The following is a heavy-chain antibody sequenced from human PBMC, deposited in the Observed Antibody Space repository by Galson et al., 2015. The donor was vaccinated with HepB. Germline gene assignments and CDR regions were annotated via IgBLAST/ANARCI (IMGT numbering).Heavy chain of an antibody. D-gene: IGHD3-22*01. Sequence: QSGAEVKKPGESLRISCKGSGYSFTSYWISWVRQMPGKGLEWMGRIDPSDSYTNYSPSFQGHVTISADKSISTAYLQWSSLKASDTAMYYCARHRNTYYYDSSGYYQNGKFDYWGQGTLVTVSS. J-gene: IGHJ4*02. CDR3: ARHRNTYYYDSSGYYQNGKFDY. V-gene: IGHV5-10-1*01. CDR2: IDPSDSYT. CDR1: GYSFTSYW.